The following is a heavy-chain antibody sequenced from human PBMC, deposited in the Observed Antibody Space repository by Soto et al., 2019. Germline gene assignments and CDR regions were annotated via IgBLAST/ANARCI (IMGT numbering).Heavy chain of an antibody. J-gene: IGHJ6*02. CDR3: ARSRLGGYYMLESLNL. D-gene: IGHD1-26*01. Sequence: GESLKISCKGFGYSFTTYWVGWVRQMPGKGLEWMGSIYPDDSDTKYSPSFQGQVTFSVDKSTSTAYLQWSSLKASDTAVYYCARSRLGGYYMLESLNLWGQGTTVTVYS. V-gene: IGHV5-51*01. CDR1: GYSFTTYW. CDR2: IYPDDSDT.